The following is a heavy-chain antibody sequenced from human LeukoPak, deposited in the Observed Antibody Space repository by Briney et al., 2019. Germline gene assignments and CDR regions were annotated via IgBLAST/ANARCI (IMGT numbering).Heavy chain of an antibody. D-gene: IGHD6-6*01. CDR2: IWYDGSNK. CDR3: ARGGFEQLVSDYYYGMDV. CDR1: GFTFSSYG. Sequence: PGRSLRLSCAASGFTFSSYGMHWVRQAPGKGLEWVAVIWYDGSNKYYADSVKGRFTTSRDNSKNTLYLQMNSLRAEDTAVYYCARGGFEQLVSDYYYGMDVWGQGTTVTVSS. V-gene: IGHV3-33*01. J-gene: IGHJ6*02.